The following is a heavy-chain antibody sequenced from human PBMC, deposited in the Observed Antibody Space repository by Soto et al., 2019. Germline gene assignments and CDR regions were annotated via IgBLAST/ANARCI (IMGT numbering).Heavy chain of an antibody. CDR3: VREAYGDYYFDY. CDR2: ISSSGSTI. J-gene: IGHJ4*02. Sequence: EVQLVESGGGLVQPGGSLRLSCAASGFTFSSYSMNWVRQAPGKGLEWVSYISSSGSTIYYADSVKGRFTISRSNAKNSLYLQMNSLRDEDTAVYYCVREAYGDYYFDYWGQGTLVTVSS. D-gene: IGHD4-17*01. CDR1: GFTFSSYS. V-gene: IGHV3-48*02.